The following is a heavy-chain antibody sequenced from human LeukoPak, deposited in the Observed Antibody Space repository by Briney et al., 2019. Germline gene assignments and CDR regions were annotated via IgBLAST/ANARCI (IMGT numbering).Heavy chain of an antibody. Sequence: GGSLRLSCAASGFTFGSYSMNWVRQAPGKGLEWVSSISSSSSYIYYADSVKGRFTISRDNAKNSLYLQMNSLRAEDTAVYYCARDPTEGYWFDPWGQGTLVTVSS. V-gene: IGHV3-21*01. CDR3: ARDPTEGYWFDP. CDR2: ISSSSSYI. J-gene: IGHJ5*02. D-gene: IGHD1-1*01. CDR1: GFTFGSYS.